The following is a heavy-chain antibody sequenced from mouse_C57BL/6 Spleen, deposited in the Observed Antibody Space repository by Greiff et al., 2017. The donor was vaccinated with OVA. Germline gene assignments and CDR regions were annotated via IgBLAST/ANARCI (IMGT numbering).Heavy chain of an antibody. CDR1: GYTFTDYY. CDR2: INPYNGGT. V-gene: IGHV1-19*01. CDR3: ARGNDYDIYAMDY. Sequence: EVQLQQSGPVLVKPGASVKMSCKASGYTFTDYYMNWVKQSHGKSLEWIGVINPYNGGTSYNQKFKGKATLTVDKSSSTAYMELNSLTSEDSAVYYCARGNDYDIYAMDYWGQGTSVTVSS. D-gene: IGHD2-4*01. J-gene: IGHJ4*01.